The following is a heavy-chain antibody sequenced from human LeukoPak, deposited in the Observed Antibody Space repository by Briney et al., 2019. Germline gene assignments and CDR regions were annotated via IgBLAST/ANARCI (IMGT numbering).Heavy chain of an antibody. J-gene: IGHJ4*02. D-gene: IGHD1-26*01. Sequence: PGGSLRLSCTASGFTFSNYAMTWVRQAPGKGLEWASAISGSGGSTYYADSVKGRFTISRDNSKNTLYLQMNSLRAEDTAVYYCAMWELLSFWGQGTLVTVSS. V-gene: IGHV3-23*01. CDR2: ISGSGGST. CDR1: GFTFSNYA. CDR3: AMWELLSF.